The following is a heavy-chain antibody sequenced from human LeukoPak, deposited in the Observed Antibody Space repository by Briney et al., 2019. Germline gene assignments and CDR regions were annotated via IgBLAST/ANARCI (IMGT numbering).Heavy chain of an antibody. CDR1: GYSISSGYF. CDR3: ARDHGYGGNLDY. D-gene: IGHD4-23*01. J-gene: IGHJ4*02. V-gene: IGHV4-38-2*02. CDR2: IYHSGST. Sequence: SETLSLTCTVSGYSISSGYFWGWIRQPPGKGLEWIGSIYHSGSTSYNPSLKSRLTISVDTSKNQFSLKLSSVTAADTAVYYCARDHGYGGNLDYWGQGTLVTVSS.